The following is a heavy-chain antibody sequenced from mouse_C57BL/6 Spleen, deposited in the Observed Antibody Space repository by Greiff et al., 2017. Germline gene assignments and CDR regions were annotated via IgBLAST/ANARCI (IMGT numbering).Heavy chain of an antibody. CDR2: IYPGSGST. V-gene: IGHV1-55*01. CDR1: GYTFTSYW. Sequence: QVQLQQPGAELVKPGASVKMSCKASGYTFTSYWITWVKQRPGQGLEWIGDIYPGSGSTNYNEKFKSKATLTVDTSSSTAYMQRSILTSEDSAVYYCARGGSRRYYAMDYWGQGTSVTVSS. D-gene: IGHD1-1*01. CDR3: ARGGSRRYYAMDY. J-gene: IGHJ4*01.